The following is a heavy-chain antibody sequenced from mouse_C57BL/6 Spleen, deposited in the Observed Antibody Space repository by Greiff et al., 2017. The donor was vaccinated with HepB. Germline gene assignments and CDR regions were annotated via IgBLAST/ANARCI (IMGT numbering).Heavy chain of an antibody. D-gene: IGHD2-1*01. V-gene: IGHV14-3*01. CDR1: GFNIKNTY. Sequence: VQLQQSVAELVRPGASVKLSCTASGFNIKNTYMHWVKQRPEQGLEWIGRIDPANGNTKYAPKFQGKATITADTSSNTAYLQLSSLTSEDTAIYYGASEGSVYCGNCVWYFDVWGTGTTVTVSS. CDR2: IDPANGNT. CDR3: ASEGSVYCGNCVWYFDV. J-gene: IGHJ1*03.